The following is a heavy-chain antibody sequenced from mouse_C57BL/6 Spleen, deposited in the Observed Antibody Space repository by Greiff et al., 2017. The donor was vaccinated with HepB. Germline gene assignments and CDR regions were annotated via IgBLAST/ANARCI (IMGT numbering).Heavy chain of an antibody. D-gene: IGHD1-1*01. J-gene: IGHJ2*01. CDR3: ARDKIYYYGSSPGYFDY. V-gene: IGHV3-6*01. Sequence: ESGPGLVKPSQSLSLTCSVTGYSITSGYYWNWIRQFPGNKLEWMGYISYDGSNNYNPSLKNRISITRDTSKNQFFLKLNSVTTEDTATYYCARDKIYYYGSSPGYFDYWGQGTTLTVSS. CDR1: GYSITSGYY. CDR2: ISYDGSN.